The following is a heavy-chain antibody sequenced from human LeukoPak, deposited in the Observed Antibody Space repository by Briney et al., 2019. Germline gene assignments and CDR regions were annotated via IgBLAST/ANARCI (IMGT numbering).Heavy chain of an antibody. D-gene: IGHD2-21*01. J-gene: IGHJ4*02. Sequence: PGGSLRLSCAASGFALSDYYMSWIRQAPGKGLEWVSYISSSSIYTNYADSVKGRFTISRDNAKNSLYLQMNSLRAEDTAVYYCARDCEYYFDYWGQGTLVTVSS. CDR1: GFALSDYY. CDR2: ISSSSIYT. CDR3: ARDCEYYFDY. V-gene: IGHV3-11*06.